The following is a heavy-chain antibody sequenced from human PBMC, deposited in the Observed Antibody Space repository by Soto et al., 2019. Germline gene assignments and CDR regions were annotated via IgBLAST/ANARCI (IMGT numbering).Heavy chain of an antibody. J-gene: IGHJ5*01. Sequence: SETLSLTCTVSGGSISNYYWTWIRQPAGKGLEWIGRIYTSGSTNYNPSLKSRVTMSVDTSKNQFSLQLSSVTAADTALYYCARKTTYRSSWYDYWGHGTLVTVYS. CDR3: ARKTTYRSSWYDY. V-gene: IGHV4-4*07. CDR2: IYTSGST. CDR1: GGSISNYY. D-gene: IGHD6-13*01.